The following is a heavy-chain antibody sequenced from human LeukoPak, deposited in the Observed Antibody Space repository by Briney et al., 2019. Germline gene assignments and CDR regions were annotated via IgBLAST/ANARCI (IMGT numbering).Heavy chain of an antibody. CDR3: ARGIGISAGYYFYYMDV. CDR1: GGSISTYY. V-gene: IGHV4-59*01. CDR2: ISNGNT. Sequence: SETLSLTCSVSGGSISTYYWNWIRQTPGKGLEWLGHISNGNTDYNPSLKSRVTISVDTSKNQFSLKLTSVTAADTAVYFCARGIGISAGYYFYYMDVWGKGTPVTVSS. J-gene: IGHJ6*03.